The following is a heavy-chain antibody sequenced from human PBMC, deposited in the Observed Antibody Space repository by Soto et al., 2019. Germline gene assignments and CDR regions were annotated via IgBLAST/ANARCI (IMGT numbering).Heavy chain of an antibody. Sequence: GAPVKVSCKASGYTFPSYGISWLRQDPGQGLEWMGWISAYNGNTNYAQKLQGRVTMTTDTSTSTAYMELRSLRSDDTAVYYCARELGDILAGYRPSYYYYGMDVWGQGTTVTVSS. CDR3: ARELGDILAGYRPSYYYYGMDV. CDR1: GYTFPSYG. CDR2: ISAYNGNT. D-gene: IGHD3-9*01. V-gene: IGHV1-18*01. J-gene: IGHJ6*02.